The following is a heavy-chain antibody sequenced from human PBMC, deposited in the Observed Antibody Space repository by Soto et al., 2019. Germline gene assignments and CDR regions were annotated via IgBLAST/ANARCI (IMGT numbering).Heavy chain of an antibody. CDR2: ISGTGIDI. V-gene: IGHV3-21*01. J-gene: IGHJ4*01. Sequence: GGSLRLSCVGSGFTFSTYSINWVRQAPGKGLEWVSSISGTGIDIHFADSVKGRFVISRDNAKTSLYLQMNSLRPEDTAVYYCARERVVNYTDCYLDYWGHGTLVTVSS. D-gene: IGHD2-21*02. CDR3: ARERVVNYTDCYLDY. CDR1: GFTFSTYS.